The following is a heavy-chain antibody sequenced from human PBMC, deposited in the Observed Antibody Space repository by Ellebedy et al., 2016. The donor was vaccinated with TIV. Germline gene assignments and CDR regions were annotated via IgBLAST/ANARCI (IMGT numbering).Heavy chain of an antibody. J-gene: IGHJ6*02. CDR3: AREEFWSGYGMDV. CDR2: IYYSGST. CDR1: GGSISSYY. V-gene: IGHV4-59*01. D-gene: IGHD3-3*01. Sequence: GSLRLSXTVSGGSISSYYWSWIRQPPGKGLEWIGYIYYSGSTNYNPSLKSRVTISVDTSKNQFSLKLSSVTAADTAAYYCAREEFWSGYGMDVWGQGTTVTVSS.